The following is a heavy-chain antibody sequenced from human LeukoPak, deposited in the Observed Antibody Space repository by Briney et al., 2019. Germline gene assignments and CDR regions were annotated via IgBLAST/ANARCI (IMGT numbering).Heavy chain of an antibody. CDR3: AKTYSRESGYDFFFHY. D-gene: IGHD5-12*01. CDR1: GFIFSGYW. Sequence: GGSLRLSCAASGFIFSGYWMHWVRQAPGKGLVWLSRIKNDGSITSYADSVKGRFTISRDNSRNTVYLQMNSLRVEDTAVYYCAKTYSRESGYDFFFHYWGQGTRVTVSS. V-gene: IGHV3-74*01. CDR2: IKNDGSIT. J-gene: IGHJ4*02.